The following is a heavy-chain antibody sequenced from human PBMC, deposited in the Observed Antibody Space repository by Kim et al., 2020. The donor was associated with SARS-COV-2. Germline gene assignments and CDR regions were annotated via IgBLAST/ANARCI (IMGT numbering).Heavy chain of an antibody. CDR1: GYTFASYA. CDR3: ARAVPPNYDILTGYYLVYYFDY. J-gene: IGHJ4*02. D-gene: IGHD3-9*01. Sequence: ASVKVSCKASGYTFASYAMHWVRQAPGQRPEWMGWINAGNGNTKYSQKFQGRVTITRDTSASTAYMELSSLRSEDTAVYYCARAVPPNYDILTGYYLVYYFDYWGQGTLVTVSS. CDR2: INAGNGNT. V-gene: IGHV1-3*01.